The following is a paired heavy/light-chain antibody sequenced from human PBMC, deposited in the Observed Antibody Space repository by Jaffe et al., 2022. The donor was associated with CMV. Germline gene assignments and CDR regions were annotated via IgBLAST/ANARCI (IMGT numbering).Light chain of an antibody. CDR1: QSVNSN. V-gene: IGKV3-15*01. J-gene: IGKJ4*01. Sequence: EIVMTQSPAILSVSPGERATLSCRASQSVNSNLAWYQQKPGQAPRLLIYGASNRATGVPARFSGGGSGTEFTLTISDLQSEDFAVYYCQQYNNWPPLTFGGGTKVEI. CDR3: QQYNNWPPLT. CDR2: GAS.
Heavy chain of an antibody. CDR3: ARGAYCGDATCRHYNFYYYMDV. J-gene: IGHJ6*03. D-gene: IGHD2-21*01. Sequence: QVQLVQSGDEVKKPGSSVKISCKASGGTFNNYAVNWIRQAPGQGLEWLGRSIPTRGITNYALKFQDRVKITADRSTSTAYVELIGLRSEDTATYYCARGAYCGDATCRHYNFYYYMDVWGRGTKVAVSS. CDR2: SIPTRGIT. V-gene: IGHV1-69*09. CDR1: GGTFNNYA.